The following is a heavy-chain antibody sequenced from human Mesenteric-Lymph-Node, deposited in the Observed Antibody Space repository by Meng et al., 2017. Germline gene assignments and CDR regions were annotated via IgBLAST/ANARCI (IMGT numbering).Heavy chain of an antibody. CDR3: ARLDNSGYHDFDY. D-gene: IGHD3-22*01. CDR1: GFTFSSYA. Sequence: GESLKISCAASGFTFSSYAMHWVRQAPGKGLEWVANIKKDENEKHYVDSVKGRFTISRDNAQTSLYLQMNSLRAEDTAVYYCARLDNSGYHDFDYWGQGTLVTVSS. J-gene: IGHJ4*02. CDR2: IKKDENEK. V-gene: IGHV3-7*01.